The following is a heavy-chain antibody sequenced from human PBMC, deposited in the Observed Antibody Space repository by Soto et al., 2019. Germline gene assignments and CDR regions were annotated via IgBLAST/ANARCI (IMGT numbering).Heavy chain of an antibody. Sequence: GESLKISCKGSGYSFTSYWIGWVRQMPGKGLEWMGIIDPGDSDTRYSPSFQGQVTISADKSISTAYLQWSSLKASDTAMYYCARAMAPSYYYDSSGYNWFDPWGQGTLVTVSS. CDR2: IDPGDSDT. V-gene: IGHV5-51*01. CDR3: ARAMAPSYYYDSSGYNWFDP. D-gene: IGHD3-22*01. J-gene: IGHJ5*02. CDR1: GYSFTSYW.